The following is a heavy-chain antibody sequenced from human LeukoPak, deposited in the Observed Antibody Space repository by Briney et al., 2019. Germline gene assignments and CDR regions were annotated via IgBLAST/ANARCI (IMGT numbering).Heavy chain of an antibody. CDR1: GYTFAGYY. V-gene: IGHV1-2*02. Sequence: GASVKVSCKGSGYTFAGYYMHWVRQAPGQGLEWMGWINPNSGGTKYAQKFQGRVTMTRDTSISTAYMALSRLRSDDTAVYYCARVLRFGELPEFDYWGQGTLVTVSS. J-gene: IGHJ4*02. CDR3: ARVLRFGELPEFDY. CDR2: INPNSGGT. D-gene: IGHD3-10*01.